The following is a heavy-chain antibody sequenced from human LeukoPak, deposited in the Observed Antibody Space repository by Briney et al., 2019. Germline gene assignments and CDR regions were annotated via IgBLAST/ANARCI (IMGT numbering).Heavy chain of an antibody. D-gene: IGHD3-10*01. CDR3: ARLLNYYGSGSVDY. V-gene: IGHV4-39*01. CDR1: GGSISSSSYY. J-gene: IGHJ4*02. CDR2: IYYSGST. Sequence: SXXLXLTCTVSGGSISSSSYYWGWIRQPPGKGLEWIGSIYYSGSTYYNPSLKGRVTISVDTAKNQFSLKLSSVTAADTAVYYCARLLNYYGSGSVDYWGQGTLVTVSS.